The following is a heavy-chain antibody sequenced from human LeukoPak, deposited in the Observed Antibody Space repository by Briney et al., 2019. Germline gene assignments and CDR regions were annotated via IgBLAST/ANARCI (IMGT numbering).Heavy chain of an antibody. V-gene: IGHV1-69*04. CDR3: AIVVVPAAIGGGFDY. D-gene: IGHD2-2*02. CDR2: IIPILGIA. J-gene: IGHJ4*02. CDR1: GGTFSSYA. Sequence: GASVKVSCTASGGTFSSYAISWVRQAPGQGLEWMGRIIPILGIANYAQKFQGRVTITADESTSTAYMELSSLRSEDTAVYYCAIVVVPAAIGGGFDYWGQGTLVTVSS.